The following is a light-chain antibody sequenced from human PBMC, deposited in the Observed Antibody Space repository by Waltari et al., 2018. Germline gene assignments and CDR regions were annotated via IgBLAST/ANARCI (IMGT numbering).Light chain of an antibody. Sequence: SVVYSSSNKNYLAWYQQKPGQPPKLLIYCASTRESGVPDRFGGSGSGTDFTLTISSLQAEDVAVYCCQQYYNTPPTFGGGTKVEIK. V-gene: IGKV4-1*01. CDR1: SVVYSSSNKNY. CDR2: CAS. CDR3: QQYYNTPPT. J-gene: IGKJ4*01.